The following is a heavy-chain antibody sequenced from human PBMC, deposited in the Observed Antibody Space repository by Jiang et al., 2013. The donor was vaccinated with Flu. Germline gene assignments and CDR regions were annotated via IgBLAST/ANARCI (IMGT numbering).Heavy chain of an antibody. Sequence: SLKSRVTISVDTSKNQFSLKLSSVTAADTAVYYCARDSGVSSGYPGGYWGQGTLVTVSS. D-gene: IGHD3-22*01. CDR3: ARDSGVSSGYPGGY. J-gene: IGHJ4*02. V-gene: IGHV4-34*01.